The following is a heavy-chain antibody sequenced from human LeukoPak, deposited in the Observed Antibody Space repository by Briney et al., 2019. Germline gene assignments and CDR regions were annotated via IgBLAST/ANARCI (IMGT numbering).Heavy chain of an antibody. CDR2: INPSGGST. CDR1: GYTFSSYF. Sequence: ASVKVSCKASGYTFSSYFIQWVRQAPGQGLEWMGIINPSGGSTSYAQKFQGRVTMTRDMSTSTVYMELSSLRSEDTAVYYCAREPGIVGATIPYWGQGTLVTVSS. V-gene: IGHV1-46*01. J-gene: IGHJ4*02. D-gene: IGHD1-26*01. CDR3: AREPGIVGATIPY.